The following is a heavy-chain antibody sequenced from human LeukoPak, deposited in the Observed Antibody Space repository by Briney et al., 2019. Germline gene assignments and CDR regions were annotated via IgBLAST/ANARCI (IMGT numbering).Heavy chain of an antibody. CDR1: GFTFSSYW. Sequence: PGGSLRLSCAASGFTFSSYWMSWVCQAPGKGLEWVANIKQDGSEKYYVDSVKGRFTISRDNAKNSLYLQMNSLRAEDTAVYYCARDSTRSAAKGFGAYYYYGMDVWGKGTTVTVSS. J-gene: IGHJ6*04. V-gene: IGHV3-7*03. CDR3: ARDSTRSAAKGFGAYYYYGMDV. D-gene: IGHD2-2*01. CDR2: IKQDGSEK.